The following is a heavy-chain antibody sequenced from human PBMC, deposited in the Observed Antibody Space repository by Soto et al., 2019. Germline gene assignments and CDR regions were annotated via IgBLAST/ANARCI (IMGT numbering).Heavy chain of an antibody. CDR3: ARREIQGPIDY. J-gene: IGHJ4*02. CDR1: GSAISVSNW. V-gene: IGHV4-28*01. D-gene: IGHD1-26*01. CDR2: IYYSGTT. Sequence: PSETLSHTFNFSGSAISVSNWRGWIRQPAREGLEWIGYIYYSGTTYYNPSLKSRVTMSVDTSKNQFSLKLTSVTAVDTAVYYCARREIQGPIDYWGQGTLVPVSS.